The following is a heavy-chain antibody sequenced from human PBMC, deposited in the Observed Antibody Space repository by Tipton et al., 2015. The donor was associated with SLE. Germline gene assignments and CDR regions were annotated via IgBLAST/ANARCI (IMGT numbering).Heavy chain of an antibody. J-gene: IGHJ4*02. CDR2: IYTSGNT. CDR1: GGSFSGYY. CDR3: ARAGILTGYYPYFDY. V-gene: IGHV4-59*10. D-gene: IGHD3-9*01. Sequence: TLSLTCAVYGGSFSGYYWSWIRQPAGKGLEWIGRIYTSGNTDYNPSLQSRVTMSVDTSKNQFSLKLSSVTAADTAVYYCARAGILTGYYPYFDYWGQGTLVTVSS.